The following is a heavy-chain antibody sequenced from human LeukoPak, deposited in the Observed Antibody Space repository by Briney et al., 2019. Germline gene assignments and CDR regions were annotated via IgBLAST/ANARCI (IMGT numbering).Heavy chain of an antibody. Sequence: GGSLRLSSAASGFTFSSYSMNWVRQAPRKGLEWVSSISSSSSYIYYADSVKGRFTISRDNAKNSLYLQMNSLRAEDTAVYYCARDSARYCSGDSCPQGDYWGQGTLVTVSS. CDR3: ARDSARYCSGDSCPQGDY. D-gene: IGHD2-15*01. CDR2: ISSSSSYI. CDR1: GFTFSSYS. J-gene: IGHJ4*02. V-gene: IGHV3-21*01.